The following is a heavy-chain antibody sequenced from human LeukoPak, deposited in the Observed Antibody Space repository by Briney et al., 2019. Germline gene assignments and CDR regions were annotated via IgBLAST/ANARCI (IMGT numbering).Heavy chain of an antibody. Sequence: GGSLRLSCAASGFTFSSYGMHWVRQAPGKGLEWVAVIWYDGSNKYYADSVKGRFTISRDNSKNTLYLQMNSLRAEDTAVYYCAKDLYYGSGSYSYYYYMTSGAKGPRSPSP. CDR1: GFTFSSYG. D-gene: IGHD3-10*01. CDR3: AKDLYYGSGSYSYYYYMTS. V-gene: IGHV3-33*06. CDR2: IWYDGSNK. J-gene: IGHJ6*03.